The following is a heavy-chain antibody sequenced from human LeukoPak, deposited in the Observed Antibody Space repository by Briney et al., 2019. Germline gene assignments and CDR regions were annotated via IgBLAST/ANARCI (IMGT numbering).Heavy chain of an antibody. CDR2: ISGDGGST. V-gene: IGHV3-43*02. CDR3: AKVPTVYYYYGMDV. CDR1: GFSFDDYA. J-gene: IGHJ6*02. D-gene: IGHD4-11*01. Sequence: GGSLRLSCAASGFSFDDYALHWVRQAPGKGLEWVSLISGDGGSTYYADSVKGRFTISRDNSKNSLYLQMNSLRTEDTALYYCAKVPTVYYYYGMDVWGQGTTVTVSS.